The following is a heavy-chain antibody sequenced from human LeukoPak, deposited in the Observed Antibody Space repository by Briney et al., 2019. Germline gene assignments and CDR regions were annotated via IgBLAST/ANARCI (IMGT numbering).Heavy chain of an antibody. V-gene: IGHV4-34*01. CDR3: ATLYCSDGSCLPILDY. CDR2: INHSGST. J-gene: IGHJ4*02. CDR1: GGSFSGYY. Sequence: SETLSLTCDVYGGSFSGYYWSWIRQPPGKGLEWIGEINHSGSTNYNPSLKSRVTISVDTSKNQFSLKLSSVTAADTAVYYCATLYCSDGSCLPILDYWGQGTLVTVSS. D-gene: IGHD2-15*01.